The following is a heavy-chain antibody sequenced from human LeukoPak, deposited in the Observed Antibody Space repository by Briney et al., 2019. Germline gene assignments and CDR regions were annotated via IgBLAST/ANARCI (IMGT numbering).Heavy chain of an antibody. D-gene: IGHD3-22*01. J-gene: IGHJ5*02. Sequence: SETLSLTCTVSGDSISSGDYYWSWIRQPAGKGLEWIGRISSSGSTNYNPSLKSRVTLSVDKSKNQFSLKLNSVTAADTAVYYCARIDSGSGYYYVGWFDPWGQGTLVTVSS. CDR3: ARIDSGSGYYYVGWFDP. V-gene: IGHV4-61*02. CDR2: ISSSGST. CDR1: GDSISSGDYY.